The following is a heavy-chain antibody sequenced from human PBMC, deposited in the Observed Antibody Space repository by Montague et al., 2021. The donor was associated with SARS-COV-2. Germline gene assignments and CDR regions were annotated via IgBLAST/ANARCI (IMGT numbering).Heavy chain of an antibody. CDR1: GGSISSSSYY. D-gene: IGHD5-24*01. V-gene: IGHV4-39*01. CDR2: IYYSGST. Sequence: SETLSLTCTVSGGSISSSSYYWGWIRQPPGKGLEWIGSIYYSGSTYYNPSLKSRVTISVDTSKNQFSLKLSSVTAAVTAVYYCARHFKVTFVRWLQPRGGFDYWGQGTLVTVSS. CDR3: ARHFKVTFVRWLQPRGGFDY. J-gene: IGHJ4*02.